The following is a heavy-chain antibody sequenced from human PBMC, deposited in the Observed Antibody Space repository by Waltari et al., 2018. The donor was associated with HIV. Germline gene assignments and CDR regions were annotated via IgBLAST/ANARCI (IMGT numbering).Heavy chain of an antibody. V-gene: IGHV3-33*01. J-gene: IGHJ6*02. CDR3: ARDVQGYCGGERCFYGMDV. CDR1: GFTVSTYG. Sequence: QVQLVESGGGVVQPGRSLRLSCASSGFTVSTYGMHWVRQAPGKGLEWVAVIWYDGSNTYYTDSVNGRFTISRDNSKNTLYLQMYSLRAEDTAVYYCARDVQGYCGGERCFYGMDVWGQGTTVTVSS. D-gene: IGHD2-21*01. CDR2: IWYDGSNT.